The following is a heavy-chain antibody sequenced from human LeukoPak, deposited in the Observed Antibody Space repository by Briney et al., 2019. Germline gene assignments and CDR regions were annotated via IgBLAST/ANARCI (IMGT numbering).Heavy chain of an antibody. CDR1: GFTVSRNY. CDR2: IYSGGST. CDR3: ARHRDSSGTDY. J-gene: IGHJ4*02. Sequence: GGSLRLSCAASGFTVSRNYMSWVRQAPGKGLEWVSVIYSGGSTYYTDSVKGRFTISRDNSKNTLYLQMNSLRAEDTAVYYCARHRDSSGTDYWGQGTLVTVSS. D-gene: IGHD3-22*01. V-gene: IGHV3-66*04.